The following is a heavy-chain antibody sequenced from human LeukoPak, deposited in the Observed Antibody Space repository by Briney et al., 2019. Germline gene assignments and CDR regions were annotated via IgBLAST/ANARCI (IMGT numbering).Heavy chain of an antibody. V-gene: IGHV3-23*01. CDR3: ATDCSSTSCLPSDY. Sequence: GGSLRLSCAASGFTFSSYAMSWVRQAPGKGLEWVSAISGSGGSTYYADSVKGRFTISRDNSKNTLYLQMNSLRAEDTAVYYCATDCSSTSCLPSDYWGQGTLVTVSS. J-gene: IGHJ4*02. CDR2: ISGSGGST. D-gene: IGHD2-2*01. CDR1: GFTFSSYA.